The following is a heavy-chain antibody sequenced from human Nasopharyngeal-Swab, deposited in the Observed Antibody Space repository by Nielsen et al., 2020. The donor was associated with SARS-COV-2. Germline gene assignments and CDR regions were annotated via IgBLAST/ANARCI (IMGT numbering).Heavy chain of an antibody. CDR1: GYTFTGYY. CDR2: INPNSGGT. CDR3: ARSAWEFHRPGAFDI. J-gene: IGHJ3*02. V-gene: IGHV1-2*06. Sequence: ASVKVSCKASGYTFTGYYMNWVRQATGQGLEWMGRINPNSGGTNYAQKFQGRVTMTRDTSISTAYMELSRLRSDDTAVYYCARSAWEFHRPGAFDIWGQGTMVTVSS. D-gene: IGHD1-26*01.